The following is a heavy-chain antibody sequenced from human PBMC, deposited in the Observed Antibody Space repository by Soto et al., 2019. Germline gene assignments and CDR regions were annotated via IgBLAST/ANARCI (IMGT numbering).Heavy chain of an antibody. D-gene: IGHD5-18*01. CDR3: AIGIQLWLRRINDGYSG. Sequence: QVQLVQSGAEVKKPESSVKVSCKAPGGTFSTYAISWVRQAPGQGLEWMGGIIPMFGTANYGQRFQDRVTITADESTNKVYTELSSLRSEDTAVYFWAIGIQLWLRRINDGYSGWGQGTLVTVSS. J-gene: IGHJ4*02. CDR1: GGTFSTYA. CDR2: IIPMFGTA. V-gene: IGHV1-69*12.